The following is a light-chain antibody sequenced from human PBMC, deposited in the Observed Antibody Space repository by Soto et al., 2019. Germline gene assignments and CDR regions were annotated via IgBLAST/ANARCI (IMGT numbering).Light chain of an antibody. V-gene: IGLV1-44*01. CDR3: AAWDDSLNGVV. CDR2: SNT. Sequence: QSVLTQPPSASGTPGQTIASSCSGGSSKIGSHTVNWYQQLPGTAPRLLIYSNTQRPSGVPDRVSGSKSGTSASLAISGLQSEYEGDYYCAAWDDSLNGVVFGGGTKVTVL. J-gene: IGLJ2*01. CDR1: SSKIGSHT.